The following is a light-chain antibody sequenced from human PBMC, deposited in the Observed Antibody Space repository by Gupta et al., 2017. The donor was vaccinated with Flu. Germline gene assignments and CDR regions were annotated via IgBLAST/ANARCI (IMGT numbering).Light chain of an antibody. Sequence: QSVLTQPPSVSAAPGQKVTISCSGSSSNIGSNYVSWYQQLPGTPPKVLIYENNKRPSGIPDRFSGSKSGTSATLGITGLQTGDEADYYCGTWDNSLRGVFGGGTKLTVL. CDR3: GTWDNSLRGV. J-gene: IGLJ3*02. CDR1: SSNIGSNY. V-gene: IGLV1-51*02. CDR2: ENN.